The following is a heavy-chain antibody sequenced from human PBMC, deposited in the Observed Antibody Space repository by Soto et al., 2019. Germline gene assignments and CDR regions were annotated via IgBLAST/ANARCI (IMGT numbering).Heavy chain of an antibody. J-gene: IGHJ5*02. CDR3: ARFKVAARSLWFDP. D-gene: IGHD6-6*01. V-gene: IGHV4-34*01. CDR1: GGSFSGYY. Sequence: QVQLQQWGAGLLKPSETLSLTCAVYGGSFSGYYWSWIRQPPGKGLEWIGEINHSGSTNYNPSLKSRVTISVDTSKHQFSLKLSSVTTADTAVYYCARFKVAARSLWFDPWGQGTLVTVSS. CDR2: INHSGST.